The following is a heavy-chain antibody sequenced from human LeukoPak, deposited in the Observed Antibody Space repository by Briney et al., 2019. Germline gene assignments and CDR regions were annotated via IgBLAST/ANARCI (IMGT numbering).Heavy chain of an antibody. J-gene: IGHJ4*02. D-gene: IGHD6-19*01. CDR3: AKGSQQWLVWVFDY. V-gene: IGHV3-23*01. CDR2: ISGSGGST. Sequence: GRSLRLSCAASGFTFSSYAMSWVRQAPGKGLEWVSAISGSGGSTYYADSVKGRFTISRDDSKNTLYLQMNSLRAEDTAVYYCAKGSQQWLVWVFDYWGQGTLVTVSS. CDR1: GFTFSSYA.